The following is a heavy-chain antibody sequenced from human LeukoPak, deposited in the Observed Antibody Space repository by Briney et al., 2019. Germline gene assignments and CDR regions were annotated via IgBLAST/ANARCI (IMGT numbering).Heavy chain of an antibody. D-gene: IGHD4-17*01. J-gene: IGHJ4*02. CDR3: TTGGGTVTTRRDY. CDR2: TQYRYKWYN. Sequence: SQTLSLTCAISGDSLSNNNTAWDWIRQTPLRGLEWLGPTQYRYKWYNDYAASVKSRITIIPHTSKNQFALQLNSMTPEDTAVYYCTTGGGTVTTRRDYWGQRTLVTVS. CDR1: GDSLSNNNTA. V-gene: IGHV6-1*01.